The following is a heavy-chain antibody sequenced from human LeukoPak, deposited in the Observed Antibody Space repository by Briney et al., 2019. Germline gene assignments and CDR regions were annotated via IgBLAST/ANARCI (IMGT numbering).Heavy chain of an antibody. CDR2: ISYDGTFT. D-gene: IGHD4/OR15-4a*01. Sequence: GGSLRLSCAASGFTFSNYAIHWVRQAPGKGLEWVAIISYDGTFTYYADSVKGRFTISRDNSKNTLYLQMNSLRAEDTAVYYCARRAGAYSHPYDYWGQGTLVTVSS. CDR3: ARRAGAYSHPYDY. J-gene: IGHJ4*02. CDR1: GFTFSNYA. V-gene: IGHV3-30*14.